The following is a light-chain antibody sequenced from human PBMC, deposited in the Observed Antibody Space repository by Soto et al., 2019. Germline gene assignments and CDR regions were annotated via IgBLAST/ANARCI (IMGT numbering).Light chain of an antibody. Sequence: DIQLTQSPSFLSASVGDRVTITCRASQDINSYLAWYQQKSGKAPNLLIIAASTLPSAVPRRFSGGGSGTEFTLTISGLQPEDSATYYCQQLAMYPRTFGQGTKVE. CDR2: AAS. CDR3: QQLAMYPRT. CDR1: QDINSY. V-gene: IGKV1-9*01. J-gene: IGKJ1*01.